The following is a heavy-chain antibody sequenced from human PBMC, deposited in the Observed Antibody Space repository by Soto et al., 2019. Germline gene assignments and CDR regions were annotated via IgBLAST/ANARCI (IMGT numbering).Heavy chain of an antibody. CDR2: ISSSSSYI. CDR1: GFTFSSYS. D-gene: IGHD1-26*01. V-gene: IGHV3-21*01. J-gene: IGHJ6*02. CDR3: ARDRVVGATYYYYGMDV. Sequence: PGGSLRLSCAASGFTFSSYSMNWVRQAPGKGLEWVSSISSSSSYIYYADSVKGRFTISRDNAKNSLYLQMNSLRAEDTAVYYCARDRVVGATYYYYGMDVWGQGTTVTVSS.